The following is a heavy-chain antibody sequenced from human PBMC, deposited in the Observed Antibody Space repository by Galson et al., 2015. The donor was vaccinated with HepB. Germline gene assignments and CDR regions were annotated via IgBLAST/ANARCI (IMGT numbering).Heavy chain of an antibody. D-gene: IGHD6-19*01. CDR2: ISSSGSTI. Sequence: SLRLSCAASGFTFSDYYMSWIRQAPGKGLEWVSYISSSGSTIYYDDSVKGRFTITRDNAKTSLYLQMNSLRAEDTAVYYCAPAGGGGYIAVAGPPGWGYWGQGTLVTVSS. CDR1: GFTFSDYY. V-gene: IGHV3-11*01. J-gene: IGHJ4*02. CDR3: APAGGGGYIAVAGPPGWGY.